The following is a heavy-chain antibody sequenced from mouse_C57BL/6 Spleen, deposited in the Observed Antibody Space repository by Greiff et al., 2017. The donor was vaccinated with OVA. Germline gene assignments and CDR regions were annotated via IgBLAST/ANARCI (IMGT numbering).Heavy chain of an antibody. CDR2: ISYDGSN. J-gene: IGHJ3*01. Sequence: VQLQQSGPGLVKPSQSLSLTCSVTGYSITSGYYWNWIRQFPGNKLEWMGYISYDGSNNYNPSLKNRISITRDTSKNQFFLKLNSVTTEDTATYYCARPIYYDYDGFAYWGKGTLVTVSA. CDR3: ARPIYYDYDGFAY. D-gene: IGHD2-4*01. V-gene: IGHV3-6*01. CDR1: GYSITSGYY.